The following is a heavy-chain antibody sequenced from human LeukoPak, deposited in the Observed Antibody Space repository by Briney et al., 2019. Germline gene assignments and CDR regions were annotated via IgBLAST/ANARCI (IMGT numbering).Heavy chain of an antibody. CDR2: ISHSGST. Sequence: PSETLSLTCTVSGGSISSYYWNWIRQPPGKGLEWIGYISHSGSTDYKSSLKSRVTISRDTSKNQFSLKLSSVTAADTAVCYCARSSSGNYYNDWGQGTLVTVSS. J-gene: IGHJ4*02. V-gene: IGHV4-59*08. CDR1: GGSISSYY. D-gene: IGHD1-26*01. CDR3: ARSSSGNYYND.